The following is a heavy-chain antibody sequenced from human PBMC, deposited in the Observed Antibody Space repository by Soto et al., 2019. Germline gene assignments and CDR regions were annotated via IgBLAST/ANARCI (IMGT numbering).Heavy chain of an antibody. D-gene: IGHD5-18*01. CDR2: VNIYNDKT. V-gene: IGHV1-18*01. CDR1: GYTFISYG. CDR3: ARERGGYSYGDC. Sequence: QVQLVQSGPEVKKPGASVKVSCQASGYTFISYGINWVRQAPGQGLEWMGWVNIYNDKTNYAQKFQGTVTMTTDTSTSTAYLELKSLRFDDTAVYYCARERGGYSYGDCWGQGTLVTVSS. J-gene: IGHJ4*02.